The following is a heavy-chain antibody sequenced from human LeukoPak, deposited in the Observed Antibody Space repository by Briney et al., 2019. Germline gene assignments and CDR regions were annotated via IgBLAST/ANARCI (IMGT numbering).Heavy chain of an antibody. V-gene: IGHV3-53*01. J-gene: IGHJ3*02. CDR3: ARDSPPGRSSGWYGAFDI. D-gene: IGHD6-19*01. CDR2: IYSGGST. CDR1: GFTVSSNY. Sequence: GGSLRLSCAASGFTVSSNYMSWVRQAPGKGLEWVSVIYSGGSTYYADSVKGRFTISRDNSKSTLYLQMNSLRAEDTAVYYCARDSPPGRSSGWYGAFDIWGQGTMVTVSS.